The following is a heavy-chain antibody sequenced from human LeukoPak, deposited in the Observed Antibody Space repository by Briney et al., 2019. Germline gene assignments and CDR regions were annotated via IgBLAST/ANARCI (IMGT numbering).Heavy chain of an antibody. J-gene: IGHJ6*02. V-gene: IGHV4-30-2*01. CDR3: ARINDFWSGPTLDV. Sequence: TASETLSLTCTVSGASISSGGHSWSWIRQPPGKGLGWIGYIYHSGSGSTYYNPSLKSRVTISIDKSKNQFSLKLNSVTAADTAVYYCARINDFWSGPTLDVWGQGTTVTVSS. D-gene: IGHD3-3*01. CDR1: GASISSGGHS. CDR2: IYHSGSGST.